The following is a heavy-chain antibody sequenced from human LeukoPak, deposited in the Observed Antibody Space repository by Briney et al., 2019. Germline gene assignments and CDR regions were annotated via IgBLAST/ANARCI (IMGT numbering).Heavy chain of an antibody. CDR1: GGTFSSSNW. V-gene: IGHV4-4*02. D-gene: IGHD4-23*01. J-gene: IGHJ4*02. CDR2: SYHSGST. CDR3: ARVYQSSGISSGYFDY. Sequence: PSESLSLTCAVSGGTFSSSNWWSWVRPPPGKGLEWIGESYHSGSTNYNPSLKSRVTISVDKSKNQFSLKLSSVTAADTAMYHCARVYQSSGISSGYFDYWGQGTLVTVSS.